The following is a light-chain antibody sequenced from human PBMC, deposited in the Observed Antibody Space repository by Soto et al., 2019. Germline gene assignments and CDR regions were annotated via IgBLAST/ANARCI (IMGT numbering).Light chain of an antibody. CDR3: SSYTGSSTLV. V-gene: IGLV2-14*01. CDR1: SSDVGGYNY. CDR2: DVS. J-gene: IGLJ1*01. Sequence: QSALTQPASVSGSPGKSITISCTGTSSDVGGYNYVSWYQQHPGKAPKLMIYDVSYRPSGVSNRFSGSKSGNTASLTISGLQAEDEADYYCSSYTGSSTLVFGTGTKLTVL.